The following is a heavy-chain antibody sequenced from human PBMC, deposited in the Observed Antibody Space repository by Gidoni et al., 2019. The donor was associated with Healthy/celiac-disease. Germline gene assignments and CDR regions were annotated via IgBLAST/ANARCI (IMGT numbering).Heavy chain of an antibody. CDR1: GFTFGDYA. CDR3: TRDPTAAGTSFDY. V-gene: IGHV3-49*04. CDR2: IRSKAYGGTT. J-gene: IGHJ4*02. D-gene: IGHD6-13*01. Sequence: EVQLVESGGGLVQPGRSLSRSCTDSGFTFGDYAMRWVRQAPGKGLEWVGFIRSKAYGGTTEYAASVKGRFTISRDDSKSIAYLQMNILKTEDTAVYYCTRDPTAAGTSFDYWGQGTLVTVSS.